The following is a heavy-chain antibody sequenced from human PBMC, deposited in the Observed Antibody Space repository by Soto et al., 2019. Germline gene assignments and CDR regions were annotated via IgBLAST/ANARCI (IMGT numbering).Heavy chain of an antibody. J-gene: IGHJ4*02. Sequence: QVQLVESGGGVVQPWRSLRLSCEASGFTFSSYGMHWVRQAPGKGLEWVAVIWYDGSKKYYAESGRGRLTISIHNSKNSRDLDLSSLSAEDTAVYYCARARGEAVDSYFACWGQGTLVTVSS. CDR1: GFTFSSYG. V-gene: IGHV3-33*01. D-gene: IGHD6-19*01. CDR2: IWYDGSKK. CDR3: ARARGEAVDSYFAC.